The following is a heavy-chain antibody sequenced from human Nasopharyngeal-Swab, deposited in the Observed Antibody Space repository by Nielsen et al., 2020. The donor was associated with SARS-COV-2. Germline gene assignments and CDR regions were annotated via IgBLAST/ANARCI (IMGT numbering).Heavy chain of an antibody. CDR3: ARQLMITFGGVIVTGAFDI. CDR2: IYPGDSDT. Sequence: GESLKISCKGSGYSFTSYWTGWVRQMPGKGLEWMGIIYPGDSDTRYSPSFQGQVTISADKSISTAYLQWSSLKASDTAMYYCARQLMITFGGVIVTGAFDIWGQGTMVTVSS. V-gene: IGHV5-51*01. CDR1: GYSFTSYW. J-gene: IGHJ3*02. D-gene: IGHD3-16*02.